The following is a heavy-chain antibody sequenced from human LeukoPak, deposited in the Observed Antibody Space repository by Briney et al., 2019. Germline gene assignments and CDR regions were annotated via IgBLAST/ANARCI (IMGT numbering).Heavy chain of an antibody. J-gene: IGHJ5*02. CDR2: INHSGST. CDR1: GGSFSGYY. CDR3: ARGRMWFGELSGPYNWFDP. D-gene: IGHD3-10*01. Sequence: PSETLSLTCAVYGGSFSGYYWSWIRQPPGKGLEWIGEINHSGSTNYNPSLKSRVTISVDTSKNQFSLKLSSVTAADTAVYYCARGRMWFGELSGPYNWFDPWGQGTLVTVSS. V-gene: IGHV4-34*01.